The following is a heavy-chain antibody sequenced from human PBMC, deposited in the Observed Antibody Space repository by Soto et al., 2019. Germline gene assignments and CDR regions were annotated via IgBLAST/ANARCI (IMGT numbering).Heavy chain of an antibody. CDR3: ATESGSTYGYFDY. D-gene: IGHD5-18*01. V-gene: IGHV4-30-4*01. Sequence: SETLSLTCTVSGGSVSSGGDYWSWIRQSPGKGLEWIGYISGSGSTGYNPSLKNRLTMSVDRSKNQSTLRLTSVTAADTAVYFCATESGSTYGYFDYWGQGTQVTVTS. J-gene: IGHJ4*02. CDR2: ISGSGST. CDR1: GGSVSSGGDY.